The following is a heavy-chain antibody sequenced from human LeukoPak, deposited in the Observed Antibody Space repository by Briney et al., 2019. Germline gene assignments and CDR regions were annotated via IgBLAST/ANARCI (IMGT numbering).Heavy chain of an antibody. V-gene: IGHV3-7*01. CDR1: GLTFSSYW. J-gene: IGHJ6*02. D-gene: IGHD3-10*01. CDR3: ARVPPPGWNRFGESSYYYYGMDV. CDR2: IKQDGSEK. Sequence: GGSLRLSCAASGLTFSSYWMSWVRQAPGKGLEWVANIKQDGSEKYYVDSVKGRFTISRDNAKNSLYLQMNSLRAEDTAVYYCARVPPPGWNRFGESSYYYYGMDVWGQGTTVTVSS.